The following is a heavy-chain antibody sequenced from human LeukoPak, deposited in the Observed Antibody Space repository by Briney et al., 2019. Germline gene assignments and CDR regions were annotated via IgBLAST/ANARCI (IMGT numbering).Heavy chain of an antibody. CDR1: GGSISSHY. Sequence: SETLSLTCTVSGGSISSHYWTWIRLPPGKGLEWIGYISHSGSTNYNPSLKSRVSISLDTSQNQLSLTMSSVTAADTAVYYCARITVTIPRSFDYWGQGTPVTVSS. CDR3: ARITVTIPRSFDY. V-gene: IGHV4-59*11. J-gene: IGHJ4*02. CDR2: ISHSGST. D-gene: IGHD4-17*01.